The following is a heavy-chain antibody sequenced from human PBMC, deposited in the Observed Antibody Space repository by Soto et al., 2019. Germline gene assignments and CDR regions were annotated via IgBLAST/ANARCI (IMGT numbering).Heavy chain of an antibody. CDR2: IGIYANT. CDR1: GFTFSSYD. J-gene: IGHJ4*02. CDR3: AEESTAGSPGDYFDS. Sequence: GGSLRLSCAASGFTFSSYDINWVRQAPGKGLEWVSAIGIYANTYYAGSVKGRFTISRDDSRNTVYLQLNSLRVDDTAVYYCAEESTAGSPGDYFDSWGQGTLVTVSS. V-gene: IGHV3-23*01.